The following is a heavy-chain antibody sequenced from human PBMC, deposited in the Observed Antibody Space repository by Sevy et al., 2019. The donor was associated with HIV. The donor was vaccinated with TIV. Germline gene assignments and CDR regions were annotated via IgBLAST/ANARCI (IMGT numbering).Heavy chain of an antibody. CDR1: GFAFSTHA. J-gene: IGHJ4*01. CDR3: ARDGGNSVKWYPLY. V-gene: IGHV3-30-3*01. Sequence: GSLRLSCAASGFAFSTHAMHWVRQAPGKGLEWVAVISYEGTETFYAASVEGRFTISRDNSKNMLSLQINSLRPEDTAVYYCARDGGNSVKWYPLYWGHGTLVAVSS. D-gene: IGHD2-2*01. CDR2: ISYEGTET.